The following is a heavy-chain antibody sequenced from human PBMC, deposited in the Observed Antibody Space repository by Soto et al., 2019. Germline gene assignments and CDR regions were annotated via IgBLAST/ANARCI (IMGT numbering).Heavy chain of an antibody. Sequence: SETLSLTCTVSGGSISSGDYYWSWIRQPPGKGLEWIAYIHYSVITYYNPSLKSRVTISIDTSKNQFSLKLSSVTAADTAVYFCATYYFPSGNSRHFDYWGQGPLVTVAS. CDR2: IHYSVIT. V-gene: IGHV4-30-4*01. D-gene: IGHD3-10*01. CDR3: ATYYFPSGNSRHFDY. CDR1: GGSISSGDYY. J-gene: IGHJ4*02.